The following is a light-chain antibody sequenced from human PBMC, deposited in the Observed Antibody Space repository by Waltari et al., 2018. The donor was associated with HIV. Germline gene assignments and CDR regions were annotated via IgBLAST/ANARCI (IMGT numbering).Light chain of an antibody. V-gene: IGLV2-14*01. CDR2: DVS. CDR1: SSDVGGYNY. CDR3: QTWDGPNVV. Sequence: QSALTQPASVSGSPGQSITISCTGTSSDVGGYNYVSWYQQHPGKAPKLMIYDVSKRPSGVSNRFSGSKSGNTATLTLSGTQVIDEADYYCQTWDGPNVVFGGGSRLTVL. J-gene: IGLJ2*01.